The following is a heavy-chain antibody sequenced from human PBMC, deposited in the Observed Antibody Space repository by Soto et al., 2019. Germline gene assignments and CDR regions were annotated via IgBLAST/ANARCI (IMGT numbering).Heavy chain of an antibody. CDR2: ISYDGSYR. Sequence: QEQLVESGGGVVQPGRSLRLSCAASGFALTPYAMHWVRQAPGKGLEWVAIISYDGSYRSYGDSVKGRFTISRDNSENSLYLQMDTMRSEDSGVYYCASDWDRGGGSYLWKFDLWGRGTLVTVSS. J-gene: IGHJ2*01. CDR1: GFALTPYA. V-gene: IGHV3-30-3*01. CDR3: ASDWDRGGGSYLWKFDL. D-gene: IGHD1-26*01.